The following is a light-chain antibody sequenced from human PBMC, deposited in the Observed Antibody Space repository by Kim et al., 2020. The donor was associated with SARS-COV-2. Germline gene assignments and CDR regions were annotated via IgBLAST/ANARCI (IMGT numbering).Light chain of an antibody. CDR2: HDT. V-gene: IGLV3-1*01. Sequence: SVSPGRTATITCAGDDFGERYVCWYQQKPGQSPILIIYHDTKRPSGIPARFSGSNSGNTATLTISETQAMDEADYYCQTWANNTVVFGGGTKVTVL. CDR3: QTWANNTVV. CDR1: DFGERY. J-gene: IGLJ2*01.